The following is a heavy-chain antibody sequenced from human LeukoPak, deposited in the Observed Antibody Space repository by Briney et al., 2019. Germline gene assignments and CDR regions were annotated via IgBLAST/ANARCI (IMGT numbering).Heavy chain of an antibody. Sequence: SGHTLLKPTQTLTLTCTFSVFSLTTGGVAVGWIRQPPGNALEWLALIYSDHDKPYSPCLKSRLTITNDTSKNHVVLTITNMDHVDTPIYYGAPKRIGTTRFDYRGKGTLVTVS. J-gene: IGHJ4*02. CDR2: IYSDHDK. CDR3: APKRIGTTRFDY. V-gene: IGHV2-5*02. CDR1: VFSLTTGGVA. D-gene: IGHD1-14*01.